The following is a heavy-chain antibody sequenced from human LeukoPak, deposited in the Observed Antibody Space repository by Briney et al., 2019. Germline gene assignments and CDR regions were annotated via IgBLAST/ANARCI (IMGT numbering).Heavy chain of an antibody. CDR3: ARVGIVVVPAAPNTDYYYYGMDV. J-gene: IGHJ6*02. V-gene: IGHV4-34*01. CDR2: INHSGST. Sequence: SETLSLTCAVYGGSFSGYYRSWIRQPPGKGLEWIGEINHSGSTNYNPSLKSRVTISVDTSKNQFSLKLSSVTAADTAVYYCARVGIVVVPAAPNTDYYYYGMDVWGQGTTVTVSS. CDR1: GGSFSGYY. D-gene: IGHD2-2*03.